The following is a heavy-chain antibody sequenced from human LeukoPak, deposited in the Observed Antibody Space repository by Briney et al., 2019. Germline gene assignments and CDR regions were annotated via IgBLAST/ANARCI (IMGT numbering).Heavy chain of an antibody. V-gene: IGHV4-4*07. CDR2: IHASGSA. CDR1: GASVSTHS. Sequence: PSETLSLTCNVSGASVSTHSWTWIRQPAGKRLEWIGRIHASGSANYNPSLKSRVAMSVDTSNNQFSLKVTSVTAADTAVYYCARDNPPGSYDYWGQGTLVTVPS. D-gene: IGHD1-1*01. CDR3: ARDNPPGSYDY. J-gene: IGHJ4*02.